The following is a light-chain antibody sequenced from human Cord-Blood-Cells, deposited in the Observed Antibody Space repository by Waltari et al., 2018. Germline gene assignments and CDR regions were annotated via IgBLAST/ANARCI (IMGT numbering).Light chain of an antibody. J-gene: IGKJ1*01. CDR2: DAS. CDR3: QQRSNWPPWT. V-gene: IGKV3-11*01. Sequence: ELVLTQSPATLSLPPGERATLPCRASQSVSSYLAWYQQKPGQAPRLLIYDASNRATGIPAMFSGSGSGTDFTLTISSLEPEDFAVYYCQQRSNWPPWTFGQGTKVEIK. CDR1: QSVSSY.